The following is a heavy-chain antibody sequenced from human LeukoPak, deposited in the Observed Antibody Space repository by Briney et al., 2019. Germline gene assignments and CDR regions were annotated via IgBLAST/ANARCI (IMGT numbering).Heavy chain of an antibody. CDR3: ARGTSSWYGNWFDP. CDR2: INHSGST. CDR1: GGSISSSSYY. Sequence: PSETLSLTCTVSGGSISSSSYYWGWIRQPPGKGLEWIGEINHSGSTNYNPSLKSRVTISVDTSKNQFSLKLSSVTAADTAVYYCARGTSSWYGNWFDPWGQGTLVTVSS. V-gene: IGHV4-39*07. J-gene: IGHJ5*02. D-gene: IGHD6-13*01.